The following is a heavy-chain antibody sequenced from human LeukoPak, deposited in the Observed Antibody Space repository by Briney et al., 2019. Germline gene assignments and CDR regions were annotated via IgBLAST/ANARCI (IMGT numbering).Heavy chain of an antibody. CDR3: ARGSYNDNWFDP. CDR1: GVSISSYY. D-gene: IGHD1-14*01. Sequence: SETLSLTCTVSGVSISSYYWSWIRQLPGKGLEWIGYIYYSGNTNYNPSLKSRVTISVDTSKNQFSLKLNSVTAADTAVYYCARGSYNDNWFDPWGQGTLVTVSS. CDR2: IYYSGNT. V-gene: IGHV4-59*01. J-gene: IGHJ5*02.